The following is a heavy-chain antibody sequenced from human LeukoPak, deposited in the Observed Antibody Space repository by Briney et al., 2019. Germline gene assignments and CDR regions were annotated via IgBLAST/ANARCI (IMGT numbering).Heavy chain of an antibody. D-gene: IGHD4/OR15-4a*01. Sequence: PGGSLRLSCAASGVTFDDYAMHLVREAPGKGLEWVSGISWNSGSIGYADSVKGRFTISRDNAKNSLYLQMNSLRAEDTALYYCAKGDTMVLTDYYYGMDVWGQGTTVTVSS. CDR1: GVTFDDYA. CDR2: ISWNSGSI. CDR3: AKGDTMVLTDYYYGMDV. V-gene: IGHV3-9*01. J-gene: IGHJ6*02.